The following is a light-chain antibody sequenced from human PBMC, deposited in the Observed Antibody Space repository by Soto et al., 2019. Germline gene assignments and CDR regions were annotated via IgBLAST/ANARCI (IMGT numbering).Light chain of an antibody. CDR3: QQYNSYSPT. Sequence: IQMNPFPSHLSVSVGERVPITCRASQSVSVSLAWYQQKAGKAPNLLIYKASRWESGVPARFSGSGSETEFTLTISGLQPGDSATYYCQQYNSYSPTFGQGTKVDIK. J-gene: IGKJ1*01. CDR2: KAS. V-gene: IGKV1-5*03. CDR1: QSVSVS.